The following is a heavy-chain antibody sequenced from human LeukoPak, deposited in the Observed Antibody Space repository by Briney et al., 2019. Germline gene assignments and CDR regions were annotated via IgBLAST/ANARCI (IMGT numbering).Heavy chain of an antibody. CDR2: ISTSSSFL. J-gene: IGHJ3*02. CDR3: ARGRVGQWLVDAFDI. V-gene: IGHV3-21*01. CDR1: GFTFSSYS. Sequence: GGSLRLSCAASGFTFSSYSMNWVRQAPGKGLEWVSSISTSSSFLYYADSVKGRFTISRDNAKNSLYLQMNSLRAEDTAVYYCARGRVGQWLVDAFDIWGQGTMVTVSS. D-gene: IGHD6-19*01.